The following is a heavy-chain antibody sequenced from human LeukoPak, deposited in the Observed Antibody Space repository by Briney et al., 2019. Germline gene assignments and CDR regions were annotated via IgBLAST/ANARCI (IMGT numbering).Heavy chain of an antibody. CDR2: IYYSGST. CDR3: ARAEWFGELSPFDI. Sequence: SETLSLTCTVSGGSVSSGTYYWSWIRQPPGEGLEWIGYIYYSGSTNYNPSLKSRVTISVDTSKNQFSLKLSSVTAADTAVYYCARAEWFGELSPFDIWGQGTMVTVSS. D-gene: IGHD3-10*01. J-gene: IGHJ3*02. V-gene: IGHV4-61*01. CDR1: GGSVSSGTYY.